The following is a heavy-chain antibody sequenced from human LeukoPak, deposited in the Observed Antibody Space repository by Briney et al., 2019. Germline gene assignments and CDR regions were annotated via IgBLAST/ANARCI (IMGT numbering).Heavy chain of an antibody. V-gene: IGHV3-15*01. D-gene: IGHD6-13*01. CDR1: GFTFSNAW. Sequence: PGGSLRLSCAASGFTFSNAWMSWVRQAPGKGLEWVGRIKSKTDGGTTDYAAPVKGRFTISRDNSKNTVYLQMNSLRAEDTAVFYCARDAPTSSWDSPYYGMDVWGQGTTVTVAS. J-gene: IGHJ6*02. CDR2: IKSKTDGGTT. CDR3: ARDAPTSSWDSPYYGMDV.